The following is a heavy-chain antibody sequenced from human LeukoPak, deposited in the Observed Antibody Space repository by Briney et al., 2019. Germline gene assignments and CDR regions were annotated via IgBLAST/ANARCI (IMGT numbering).Heavy chain of an antibody. CDR2: INPNSGGT. CDR1: GYTFTGYY. V-gene: IGHV1-2*06. Sequence: ASVKVSCKASGYTFTGYYMHWVRQAPGQGLEWMGRINPNSGGTNYAQKFQGRVTMTRDTSISTAYMELSRLRSDDTAVYYCARAPRAGSGSSFFDYWGQGTLVTVSS. J-gene: IGHJ4*02. CDR3: ARAPRAGSGSSFFDY. D-gene: IGHD3-10*01.